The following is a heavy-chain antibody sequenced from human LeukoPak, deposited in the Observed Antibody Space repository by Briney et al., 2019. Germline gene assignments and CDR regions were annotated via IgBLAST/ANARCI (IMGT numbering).Heavy chain of an antibody. J-gene: IGHJ4*02. D-gene: IGHD6-19*01. V-gene: IGHV1-3*01. CDR1: GYTFTSYA. CDR3: ARGLLAGTVDY. CDR2: INAGNGNT. Sequence: ASVKVSCKASGYTFTSYAMHWVRQPPGQRLEWMGWINAGNGNTKYSQKFQGRVTITRDTSASTAYMELSSLRSEDTAVYYCARGLLAGTVDYWGQGTLVTVSS.